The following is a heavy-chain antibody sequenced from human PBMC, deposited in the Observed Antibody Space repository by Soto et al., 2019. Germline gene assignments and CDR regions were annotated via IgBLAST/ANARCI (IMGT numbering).Heavy chain of an antibody. CDR3: AGVLRGSAAGPLPDY. V-gene: IGHV3-11*06. J-gene: IGHJ4*02. Sequence: GGSLRLSCAASVFTFSDYYMRLIRQSPGKGLEWVSYISSSSSYTNYADSVKGRFTISRDNAKNSLYMQMNSLRAEHTAVHYCAGVLRGSAAGPLPDYGGQGTPVTVSS. CDR2: ISSSSSYT. CDR1: VFTFSDYY. D-gene: IGHD6-13*01.